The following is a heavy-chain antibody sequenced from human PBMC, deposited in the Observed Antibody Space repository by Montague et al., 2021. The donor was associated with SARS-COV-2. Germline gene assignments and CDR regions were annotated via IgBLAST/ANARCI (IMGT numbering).Heavy chain of an antibody. J-gene: IGHJ6*03. CDR1: GGSFSTYS. D-gene: IGHD3-10*01. CDR3: ARLGDGVVPSPILGVGPYYSYYYMGV. V-gene: IGHV4-34*01. Sequence: SETLSLTCAVHGGSFSTYSWNWIRRPPGKGLEWIGEIHHGGSTNYNPSLKSRVTISADTSKNQFSLKLTSVAAADTAVYYCARLGDGVVPSPILGVGPYYSYYYMGVWGKGTTVTVSS. CDR2: IHHGGST.